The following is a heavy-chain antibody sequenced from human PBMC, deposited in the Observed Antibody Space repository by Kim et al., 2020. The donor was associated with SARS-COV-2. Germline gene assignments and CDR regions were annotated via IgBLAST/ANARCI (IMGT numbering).Heavy chain of an antibody. J-gene: IGHJ4*02. Sequence: GGSLRLSCAGSGITLINTWMSWVRQAPGKGLEWIGRIKGETDGGTTDYAAPVKGRFTVSRDDSTNTVYLQMNSPKTDDTALYYCTTDKQEPLIRWNYWGQGTLVTVSS. V-gene: IGHV3-15*01. CDR3: TTDKQEPLIRWNY. CDR1: GITLINTW. CDR2: IKGETDGGTT. D-gene: IGHD3-16*01.